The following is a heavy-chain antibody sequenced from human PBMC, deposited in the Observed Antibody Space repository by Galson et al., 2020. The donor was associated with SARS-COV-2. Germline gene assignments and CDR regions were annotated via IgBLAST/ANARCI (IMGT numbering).Heavy chain of an antibody. CDR2: RSQSGRA. Sequence: SETLSLTCAVSGGSVSSGGYSWSWIRQPPGKGLEWVGFRSQSGRAFYNPSLMSRVTISIDTSQNQFSLNLTSVTAADTAVYYCVRGRGRYYFDYWGQGILVTVSS. CDR3: VRGRGRYYFDY. CDR1: GGSVSSGGYS. J-gene: IGHJ4*02. V-gene: IGHV4-30-2*01. D-gene: IGHD3-10*01.